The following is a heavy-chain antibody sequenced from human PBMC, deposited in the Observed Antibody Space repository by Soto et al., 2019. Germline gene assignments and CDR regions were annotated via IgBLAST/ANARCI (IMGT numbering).Heavy chain of an antibody. CDR1: GDSLLSSY. J-gene: IGHJ4*02. CDR3: ARGWDVKYFDY. Sequence: SETLSLTCSVSGDSLLSSYWSWVRQPAGKGLEWIGHIFSSGRTSYNPSLKSRLTMSIDTSKNLFSLNLTSVTAADTAVYYCARGWDVKYFDYWGQGTQVTVSS. D-gene: IGHD1-26*01. V-gene: IGHV4-4*07. CDR2: IFSSGRT.